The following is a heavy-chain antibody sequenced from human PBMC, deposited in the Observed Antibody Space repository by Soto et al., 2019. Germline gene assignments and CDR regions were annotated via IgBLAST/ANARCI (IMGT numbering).Heavy chain of an antibody. J-gene: IGHJ4*02. Sequence: GGSLRLSCAASGFIFSNYVMSWVRQAPGKGLEWVSVISTSGVRTSYTDSVKGRFTISRDNSRNTLFLQMSSLRAEDTAVYYCAREPPYSSGSGNYFDNWGQGTLVTVSS. CDR3: AREPPYSSGSGNYFDN. CDR2: ISTSGVRT. D-gene: IGHD6-19*01. V-gene: IGHV3-23*01. CDR1: GFIFSNYV.